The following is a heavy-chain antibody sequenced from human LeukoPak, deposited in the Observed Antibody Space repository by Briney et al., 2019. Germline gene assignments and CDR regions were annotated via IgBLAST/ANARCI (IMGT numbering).Heavy chain of an antibody. Sequence: GGSLRLSCAASGFTFTNYAMTWVRQVPGKGLEWVSHISGSGGSSYHVDSVKGRFTISRDNSKNTLYLQMNSLRAEDTAVYYCARLGRYDDYWAQGTLVTVSS. D-gene: IGHD3-9*01. CDR2: ISGSGGSS. V-gene: IGHV3-23*01. CDR1: GFTFTNYA. CDR3: ARLGRYDDY. J-gene: IGHJ4*02.